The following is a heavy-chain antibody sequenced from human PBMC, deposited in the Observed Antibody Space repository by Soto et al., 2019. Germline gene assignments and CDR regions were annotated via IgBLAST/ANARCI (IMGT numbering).Heavy chain of an antibody. J-gene: IGHJ5*02. V-gene: IGHV4-34*01. CDR2: VTQARNT. D-gene: IGHD3-10*01. CDR1: GGSFSGFH. Sequence: VQLQQWGAGLVKPSETLSLSCAVYGGSFSGFHWAWIRQPPGKGLEWIGDVTQARNTNSNPSLKTRVTTTGDTSKNQFSLQLRSVTVADTAVYYSERGKSGLPSSYYKAINWFDPWGQGTLVTVSS. CDR3: ERGKSGLPSSYYKAINWFDP.